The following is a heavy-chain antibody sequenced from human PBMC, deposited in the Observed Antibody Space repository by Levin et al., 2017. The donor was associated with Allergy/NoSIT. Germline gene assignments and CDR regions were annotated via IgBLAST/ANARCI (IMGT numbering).Heavy chain of an antibody. V-gene: IGHV3-23*01. J-gene: IGHJ4*02. Sequence: GGSLRLSCAASGFAFSSYVMSWVRQAPGKGLEWVSIISGNGDNIYYVDSVKGRFTISRDNSQNTLYMQMNSLRAADMAIYSGATASAGIPLDYWGQGTLVTVAS. D-gene: IGHD5-18*01. CDR3: ATASAGIPLDY. CDR2: ISGNGDNI. CDR1: GFAFSSYV.